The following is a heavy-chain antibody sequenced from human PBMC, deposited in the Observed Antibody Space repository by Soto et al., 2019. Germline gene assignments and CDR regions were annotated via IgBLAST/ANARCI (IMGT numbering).Heavy chain of an antibody. V-gene: IGHV3-21*01. CDR2: ISSRSDI. D-gene: IGHD2-2*02. CDR1: GFTFSTYS. Sequence: GGSLRLSCVGSGFTFSTYSINWVRQAPGKGLEWVSSISSRSDIYYADSVKGRFTISRDNAKNSVSLQMNSLRAEDTAVYYCAREYTAWPLAYGLDVWGHGTTLTVSS. CDR3: AREYTAWPLAYGLDV. J-gene: IGHJ6*02.